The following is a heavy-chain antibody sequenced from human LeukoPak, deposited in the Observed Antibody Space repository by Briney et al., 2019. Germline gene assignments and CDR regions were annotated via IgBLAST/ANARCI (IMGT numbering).Heavy chain of an antibody. CDR2: ISGDGGST. J-gene: IGHJ4*02. CDR3: TLGSLYSSSWYGDY. Sequence: GGSLKLSCAASGFSFDTYAMTWVRQAPGKGLEWVSAISGDGGSTYYAVSVKGRFTISRDNSKNTLYLQMNGLRAEDTAVYYCTLGSLYSSSWYGDYWGQGTLVTVSS. D-gene: IGHD6-13*01. CDR1: GFSFDTYA. V-gene: IGHV3-23*01.